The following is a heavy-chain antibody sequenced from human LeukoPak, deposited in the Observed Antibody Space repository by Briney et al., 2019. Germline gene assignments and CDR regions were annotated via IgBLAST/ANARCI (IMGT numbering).Heavy chain of an antibody. Sequence: ASVKVSCKASGYTFTSYYMHWVRQAPGQGLEWMGIINPSGGSTSYAQKFQGRVTMTRDMSTSTVYMELSRLRSDDTAVYYCARRGIAAAGTNFDYWGQGTLVTVSS. CDR1: GYTFTSYY. D-gene: IGHD6-13*01. CDR2: INPSGGST. CDR3: ARRGIAAAGTNFDY. V-gene: IGHV1-46*01. J-gene: IGHJ4*02.